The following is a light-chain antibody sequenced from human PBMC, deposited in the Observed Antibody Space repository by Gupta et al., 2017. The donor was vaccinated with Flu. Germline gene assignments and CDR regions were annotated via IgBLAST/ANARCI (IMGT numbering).Light chain of an antibody. J-gene: IGLJ3*02. CDR2: EVN. CDR3: STYTSSFNLV. CDR1: SNDVGSYNH. Sequence: QPALTQPASVSGPPGQPITISCTGTSNDVGSYNHVPWYQQHTGKAPRLMIYEVNNRPSGVSNHFSGSKSGSTASLTISGLQAEDEADYYCSTYTSSFNLVFGGGTKLTVL. V-gene: IGLV2-14*01.